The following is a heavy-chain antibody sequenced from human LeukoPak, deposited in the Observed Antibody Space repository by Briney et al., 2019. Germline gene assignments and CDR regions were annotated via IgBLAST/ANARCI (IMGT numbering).Heavy chain of an antibody. Sequence: ASVKVSCNASGYTFTSYYMHWVRQAPGQGLEWMGIINPSGGSTSYAQKFQGRVTMTRDTSTSTVYMELSSLRSEDTAVYYCAKAMVRGVIDYWGQGTLVTVSS. CDR1: GYTFTSYY. V-gene: IGHV1-46*01. CDR3: AKAMVRGVIDY. D-gene: IGHD3-10*01. CDR2: INPSGGST. J-gene: IGHJ4*02.